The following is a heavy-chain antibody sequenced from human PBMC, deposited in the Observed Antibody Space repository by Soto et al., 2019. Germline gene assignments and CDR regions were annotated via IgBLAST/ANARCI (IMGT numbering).Heavy chain of an antibody. J-gene: IGHJ4*02. V-gene: IGHV3-30*18. D-gene: IGHD6-19*01. CDR3: AKWWSVAGTWDY. CDR1: GFTFSSYG. CDR2: ISYDGSNK. Sequence: GGSLRLSCAASGFTFSSYGMHWVRQAPGKGLEWVAVISYDGSNKYYADSVKGRFTISRDNSKNTLYLQMNSLRAEDTAVYYCAKWWSVAGTWDYWGQGTLVTVSS.